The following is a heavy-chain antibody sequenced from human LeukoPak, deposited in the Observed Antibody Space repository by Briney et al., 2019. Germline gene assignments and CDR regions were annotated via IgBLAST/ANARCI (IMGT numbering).Heavy chain of an antibody. V-gene: IGHV1-2*02. CDR2: INPNSGGT. D-gene: IGHD6-13*01. CDR3: ARYHMEAAGTGSGFDY. Sequence: GASVKVSCKASGYTFTGYYMHWVRQAPGQGLEWMGWINPNSGGTNYVQKFQGRVTMTRDTSISTAYMELSRLRSDDTAVYYCARYHMEAAGTGSGFDYWGQGTLVTVSS. J-gene: IGHJ4*02. CDR1: GYTFTGYY.